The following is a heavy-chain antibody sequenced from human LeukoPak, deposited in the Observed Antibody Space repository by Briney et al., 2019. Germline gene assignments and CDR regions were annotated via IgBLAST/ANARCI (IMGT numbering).Heavy chain of an antibody. V-gene: IGHV4-34*01. CDR3: AILSMVRGVIFDY. Sequence: SETLSLTCAVSGGSFSGYYWSWIRQPPGKGLEWIGEINHSGSTNYNPSLKSRVTISVDTSKNQFSLKLSSVTAADTAVYYCAILSMVRGVIFDYWGQGTLVTVSS. CDR2: INHSGST. CDR1: GGSFSGYY. D-gene: IGHD3-10*01. J-gene: IGHJ4*02.